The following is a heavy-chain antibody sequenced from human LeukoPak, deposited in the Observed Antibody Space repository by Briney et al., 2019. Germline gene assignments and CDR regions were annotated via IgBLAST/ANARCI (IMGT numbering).Heavy chain of an antibody. CDR1: GGSFSGHY. CDR3: ARGRALSLWFGETGLGFDP. V-gene: IGHV4-34*01. CDR2: INHSGST. J-gene: IGHJ5*02. D-gene: IGHD3-10*01. Sequence: PSETLSLTCAVYGGSFSGHYWSWIRQPPGKGLEWIGEINHSGSTNYNPSLKSRVTISVDTSKNQFSLKLSSVTAADTAVYYCARGRALSLWFGETGLGFDPWGQGTLVTVSS.